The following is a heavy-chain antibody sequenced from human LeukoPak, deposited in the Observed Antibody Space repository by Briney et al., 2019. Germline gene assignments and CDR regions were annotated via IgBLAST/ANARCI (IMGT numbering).Heavy chain of an antibody. CDR2: ISSNGGST. Sequence: GGSLRLSCAASGFTFSSYAMHWVRQAPGKGLEYVSAISSNGGSTYYANSVKGRFTISRDNSKNTLYLQMNSLRAEDTAVYYCAKDSTAYYDILTGSQPGAFDIWGQGTMVTVSS. CDR3: AKDSTAYYDILTGSQPGAFDI. V-gene: IGHV3-64*01. D-gene: IGHD3-9*01. J-gene: IGHJ3*02. CDR1: GFTFSSYA.